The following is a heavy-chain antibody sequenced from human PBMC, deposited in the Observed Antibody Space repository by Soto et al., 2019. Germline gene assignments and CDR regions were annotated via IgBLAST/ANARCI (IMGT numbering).Heavy chain of an antibody. CDR3: ARGGVDYYDSSGYYFSPYYFDY. CDR2: ISYSGST. D-gene: IGHD3-22*01. J-gene: IGHJ4*02. CDR1: GVSISSGGYY. Sequence: PSETLSLTCTVSGVSISSGGYYWCWLRQHPGTGLEWIGHISYSGSTSYTTSLKSRVTISVDTSRNQFSLIVNSVTAADTAVYYCARGGVDYYDSSGYYFSPYYFDYWGQGTLVTVSS. V-gene: IGHV4-31*03.